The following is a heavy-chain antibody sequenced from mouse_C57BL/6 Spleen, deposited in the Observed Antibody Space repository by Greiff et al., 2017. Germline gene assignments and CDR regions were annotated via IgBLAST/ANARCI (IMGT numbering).Heavy chain of an antibody. CDR1: GYTFTDYE. J-gene: IGHJ2*01. Sequence: VQLQQSGAELVRPGASVTLSCKASGYTFTDYEMHWVKQTPVHGLEWIGAIDPETGGTAYNQKFKGKAILTADKSSSTAYMELRSLTSEDSAVYYCTRYYDPFDYWGQGTTLTVSS. CDR2: IDPETGGT. V-gene: IGHV1-15*01. CDR3: TRYYDPFDY. D-gene: IGHD2-4*01.